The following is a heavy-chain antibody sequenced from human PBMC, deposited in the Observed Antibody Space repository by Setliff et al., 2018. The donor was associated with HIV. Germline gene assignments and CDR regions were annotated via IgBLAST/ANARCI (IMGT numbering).Heavy chain of an antibody. Sequence: PSLTCIVSSGSIHSGSYYWSWIRQPVGKGLEWIGRIYTSGSTDYNPSLKSRVAISVDTSKNHFSLNLTSVTAADTAIYFCARVGGKGYSNFLDSWGQGLLVTVSS. V-gene: IGHV4-61*02. J-gene: IGHJ4*02. CDR2: IYTSGST. CDR3: ARVGGKGYSNFLDS. CDR1: SGSIHSGSYY. D-gene: IGHD2-15*01.